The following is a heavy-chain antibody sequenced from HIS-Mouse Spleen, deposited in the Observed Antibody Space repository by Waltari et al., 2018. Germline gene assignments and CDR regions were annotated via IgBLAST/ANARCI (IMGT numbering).Heavy chain of an antibody. J-gene: IGHJ3*02. CDR1: GGSVSSVSYY. V-gene: IGHV4-61*01. D-gene: IGHD6-19*01. Sequence: QVQLQESGPGLVKPSETLSLTCTVSGGSVSSVSYYWSWIRQPPGKGLEWIGYIYYSGSTNYNPSLKSRVTISVDTSKNQFSLKLSSVTAADTAVYYCASRSYSSGWYKAFDIWGQGTMVTVSS. CDR3: ASRSYSSGWYKAFDI. CDR2: IYYSGST.